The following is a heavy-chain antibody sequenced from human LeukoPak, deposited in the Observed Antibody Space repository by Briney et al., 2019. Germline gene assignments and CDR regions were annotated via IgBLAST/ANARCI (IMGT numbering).Heavy chain of an antibody. CDR1: GYTFTSYY. Sequence: ASVKVSCKASGYTFTSYYMHLVRQAPGQGLEWMGIINPSGGSTSYAQKFQGRVTMTRDTSTSTVYMELSSLRSEDTAVYYCARAAMVVTDGGQSGWFDPWGQATLVTVSS. V-gene: IGHV1-46*01. CDR3: ARAAMVVTDGGQSGWFDP. D-gene: IGHD4-23*01. CDR2: INPSGGST. J-gene: IGHJ5*02.